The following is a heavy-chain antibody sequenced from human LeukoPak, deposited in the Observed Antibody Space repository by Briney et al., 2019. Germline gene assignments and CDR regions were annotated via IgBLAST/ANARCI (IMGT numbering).Heavy chain of an antibody. D-gene: IGHD5-12*01. CDR2: IFSGAGT. CDR1: GFTVSSDY. CDR3: ARGSPYSGYDLRAFDI. J-gene: IGHJ3*02. Sequence: GGSLRLSCAASGFTVSSDYLSWVRQAPGKGLEWVSVIFSGAGTYYADSVKGRFTISRDNSKNTLYLHMNSLSAEDTAVYYCARGSPYSGYDLRAFDIWGQGTTVTVSS. V-gene: IGHV3-66*01.